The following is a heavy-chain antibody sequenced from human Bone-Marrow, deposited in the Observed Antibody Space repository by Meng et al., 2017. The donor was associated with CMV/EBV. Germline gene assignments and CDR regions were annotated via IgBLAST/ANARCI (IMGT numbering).Heavy chain of an antibody. V-gene: IGHV3-30-3*01. D-gene: IGHD6-13*01. J-gene: IGHJ4*02. Sequence: GESLKISCAASGLTFSSYAMHWVRQAPGKGLEWVAVISYDGSNKYYADSVKGRFTISRDNSKNTLYLQMNSLRAEDTAVYYCARVGHLAANFDYWGQGTLVTVSS. CDR2: ISYDGSNK. CDR1: GLTFSSYA. CDR3: ARVGHLAANFDY.